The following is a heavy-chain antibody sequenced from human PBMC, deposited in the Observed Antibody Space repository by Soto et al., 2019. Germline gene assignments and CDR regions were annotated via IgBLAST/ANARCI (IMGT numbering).Heavy chain of an antibody. D-gene: IGHD3-22*01. CDR1: GGSISSSSYY. CDR3: ARPYYDSSGYSPLFDS. Sequence: QLQLQESGPGLVKPSETLSLTCTVSGGSISSSSYYWGWIRQPPGKGLEWIGSIYYSGSTYYNPSLKSRVTISVDTSKNQFSLKLSSVTAADTAVYYCARPYYDSSGYSPLFDSWGQGTLVTVSS. V-gene: IGHV4-39*01. J-gene: IGHJ4*02. CDR2: IYYSGST.